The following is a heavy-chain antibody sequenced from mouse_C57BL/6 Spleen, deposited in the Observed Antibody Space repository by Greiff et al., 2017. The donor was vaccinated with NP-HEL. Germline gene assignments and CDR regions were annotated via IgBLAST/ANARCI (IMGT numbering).Heavy chain of an antibody. V-gene: IGHV1-80*01. Sequence: QVHVKQSGAELVKPGASVKISCKASGYAFSSYWMNWVKQRPGKGLEWIGQIYPGDGDTNYNGKFKGKATLTADKSSSTAYMQLSSLTSEDSAVYFCARGDYGSRRFAYWGQGTLVTVSA. CDR1: GYAFSSYW. J-gene: IGHJ3*01. D-gene: IGHD1-1*01. CDR2: IYPGDGDT. CDR3: ARGDYGSRRFAY.